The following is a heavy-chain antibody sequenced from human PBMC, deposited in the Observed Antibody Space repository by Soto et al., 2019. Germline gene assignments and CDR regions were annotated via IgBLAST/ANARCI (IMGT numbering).Heavy chain of an antibody. V-gene: IGHV1-46*01. J-gene: IGHJ4*02. CDR3: AGGTVYLDY. D-gene: IGHD4-4*01. CDR1: GYTFTSYY. Sequence: QVQLVQSGAEVKKPGASVKVSCKASGYTFTSYYMHWVRQAPGQGLEWMGIINPSGRSTSYAQKCHGRGTRGRDTCTSTVYTELSSLRSEDTAVYYCAGGTVYLDYWGRGTLGTVSS. CDR2: INPSGRST.